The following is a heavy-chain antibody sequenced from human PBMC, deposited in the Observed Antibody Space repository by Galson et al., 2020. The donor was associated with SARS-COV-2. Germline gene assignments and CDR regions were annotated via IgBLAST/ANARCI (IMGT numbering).Heavy chain of an antibody. CDR1: GFNFRTYD. V-gene: IGHV3-13*01. CDR2: IGTAGDT. D-gene: IGHD7-27*01. CDR3: ARFWGGFDI. Sequence: GESLKISCAAAGFNFRTYDMHWVRQATGKGLEWVSAIGTAGDTYYPDSVKGRFTISRENAKNSLYLQMNSLRAGDTAVYYCARFWGGFDIWGQGTMVSVS. J-gene: IGHJ3*02.